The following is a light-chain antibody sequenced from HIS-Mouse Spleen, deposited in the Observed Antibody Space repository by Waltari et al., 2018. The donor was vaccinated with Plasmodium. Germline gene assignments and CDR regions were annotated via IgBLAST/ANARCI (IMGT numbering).Light chain of an antibody. V-gene: IGKV1-13*02. CDR3: QQFNSYPLT. J-gene: IGKJ4*01. Sequence: AIQLTQSPSSLSASVGDRVTITCRASQGISSALAWYQQKPGKAPKLLSYDASSLESGVPSRVSGSGSGTDFTLTISSLQPEEFATYYCQQFNSYPLTFGGGTKVEIK. CDR2: DAS. CDR1: QGISSA.